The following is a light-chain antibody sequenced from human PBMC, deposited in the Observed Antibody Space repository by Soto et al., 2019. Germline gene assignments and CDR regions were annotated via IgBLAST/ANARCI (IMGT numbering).Light chain of an antibody. CDR1: KLGDKY. V-gene: IGLV3-1*01. Sequence: SYELTQPPSVSVSPGQTASITCSGGKLGDKYASWYQQKPGQSPVLVIYQDTKRPSGIPERFSGSNSGNTATLTISGTQAMDEADYYCQAWDSSTQGVFGTGTQLTVL. J-gene: IGLJ7*01. CDR3: QAWDSSTQGV. CDR2: QDT.